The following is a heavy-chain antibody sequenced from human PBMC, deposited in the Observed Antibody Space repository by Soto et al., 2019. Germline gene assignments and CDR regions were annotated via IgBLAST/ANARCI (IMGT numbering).Heavy chain of an antibody. CDR1: GFTFGDYA. CDR2: IRSKAYGGTT. Sequence: GGSLRLSCTASGFTFGDYAMSWVRQAPGKGLEWVGFIRSKAYGGTTEYAASVKGRFTISRDDSKSIAYLQMNSLKTEDTAVYYCTRDCSSTSCYKRGVDYYYYGMDVWGQGTTVTV. CDR3: TRDCSSTSCYKRGVDYYYYGMDV. D-gene: IGHD2-2*02. J-gene: IGHJ6*02. V-gene: IGHV3-49*04.